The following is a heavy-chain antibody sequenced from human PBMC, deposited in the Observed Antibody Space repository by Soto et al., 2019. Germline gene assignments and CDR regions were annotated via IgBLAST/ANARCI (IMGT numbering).Heavy chain of an antibody. CDR2: IYWDDDK. V-gene: IGHV2-5*02. D-gene: IGHD5-18*01. CDR1: GFSLSTSGVG. Sequence: QITLKESGPTLVKPTQTLTLTCTFSGFSLSTSGVGVGWIRQPPGKALEWLALIYWDDDKRYSPSLKSRLTITKDTSKNQVVLTMTNMDPVGTATYYCAQSYTAMGNDAFDIWGQGTMVTVSS. CDR3: AQSYTAMGNDAFDI. J-gene: IGHJ3*02.